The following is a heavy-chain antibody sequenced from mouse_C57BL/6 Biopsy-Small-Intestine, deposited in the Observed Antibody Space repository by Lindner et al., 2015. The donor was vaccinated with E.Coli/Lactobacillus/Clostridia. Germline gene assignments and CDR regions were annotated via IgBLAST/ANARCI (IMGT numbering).Heavy chain of an antibody. J-gene: IGHJ1*03. V-gene: IGHV14-2*01. CDR3: ARGYSYWYFDV. Sequence: VQLQESGAELVKSGASVKLSCTASGFNIKDYYMHWVKQRTEQGLEWIGRIDPEDGETKYAPKFQGKATITADTSSNTAYLQLSSLTSEDTAVYYCARGYSYWYFDVWGTGTTVTVSS. CDR1: GFNIKDYY. D-gene: IGHD2-12*01. CDR2: IDPEDGET.